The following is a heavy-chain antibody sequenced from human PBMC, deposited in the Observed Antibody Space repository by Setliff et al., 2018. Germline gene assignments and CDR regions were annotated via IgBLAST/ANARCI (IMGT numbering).Heavy chain of an antibody. J-gene: IGHJ3*02. CDR2: ISSSSGTI. V-gene: IGHV3-48*04. CDR3: IRDWGEAGSTNAFDI. D-gene: IGHD1-26*01. Sequence: PGGSLRLSCAASGFTFSTHSMNWVRQAPGKGLEWVSYISSSSGTIYYADSVKGRFTISRDNAKNTVYLQLNRLRADDTAVYYCIRDWGEAGSTNAFDIWGQGTVVTVSS. CDR1: GFTFSTHS.